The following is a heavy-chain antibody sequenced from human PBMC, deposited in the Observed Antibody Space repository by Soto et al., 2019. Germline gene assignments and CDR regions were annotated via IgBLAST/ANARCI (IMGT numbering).Heavy chain of an antibody. V-gene: IGHV1-18*01. J-gene: IGHJ4*02. D-gene: IGHD3-10*01. CDR3: TSDPGTRSDY. CDR2: ISAYNGNT. Sequence: QVQLVQSGAEVKKPGASVKVSCKASGYTFTSYGISWVRQAPGQGLGWMGWISAYNGNTNYAQKLQGRVTMTTDTSTSTAYTEVRSLRSDDTDVYYCTSDPGTRSDYWGQGTLVTVSS. CDR1: GYTFTSYG.